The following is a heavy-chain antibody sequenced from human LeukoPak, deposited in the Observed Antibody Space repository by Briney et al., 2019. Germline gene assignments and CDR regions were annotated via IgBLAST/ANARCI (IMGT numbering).Heavy chain of an antibody. CDR3: ARGSTEAAAGPNWFDP. D-gene: IGHD6-13*01. V-gene: IGHV1-18*01. CDR1: GYTFTSYG. Sequence: GASVKVSCKASGYTFTSYGISWVRQAPGQGLEWMGWISAYNGNTNYAQKLQGRVTMTTDTSTGTAYMELRSLRSDDTAVYYCARGSTEAAAGPNWFDPWGQGTLVTVSS. CDR2: ISAYNGNT. J-gene: IGHJ5*02.